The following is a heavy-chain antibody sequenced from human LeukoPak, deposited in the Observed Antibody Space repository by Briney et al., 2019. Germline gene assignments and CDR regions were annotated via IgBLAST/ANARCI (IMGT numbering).Heavy chain of an antibody. CDR3: ARGFCSSTSCYQGPFDF. V-gene: IGHV3-15*01. J-gene: IGHJ4*02. CDR2: IKNKTNGGTT. CDR1: GFIFSSAW. D-gene: IGHD2-2*01. Sequence: PGGSLRLPCAASGFIFSSAWMTWVRQAPGKGREWLGHIKNKTNGGTTDYAAPVKGRFIISRDASKNTLYLQMNSLRTEDTAVYYCARGFCSSTSCYQGPFDFWGQGTLVTVSS.